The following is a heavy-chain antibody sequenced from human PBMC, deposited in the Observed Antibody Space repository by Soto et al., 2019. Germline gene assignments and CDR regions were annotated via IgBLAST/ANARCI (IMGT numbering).Heavy chain of an antibody. CDR2: INPSGGST. V-gene: IGHV1-46*01. D-gene: IGHD2-2*01. Sequence: QVQLVQSGAEVKKPGASVKASCKASGYTFTSYYMHWVRQAPGQGLEWMGIINPSGGSTSYAQKFQGRVTMTRDTSTSTVYMELSSLRSEDTAVYYCARELSRYGMDVWGQGTTVTVSS. J-gene: IGHJ6*02. CDR3: ARELSRYGMDV. CDR1: GYTFTSYY.